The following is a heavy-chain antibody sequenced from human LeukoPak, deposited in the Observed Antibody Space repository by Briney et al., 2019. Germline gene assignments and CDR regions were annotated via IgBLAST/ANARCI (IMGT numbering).Heavy chain of an antibody. CDR1: GFTFSSYS. CDR3: AKGTGPIYDSSDY. D-gene: IGHD3-22*01. CDR2: IRYDGSNK. V-gene: IGHV3-30*02. J-gene: IGHJ4*02. Sequence: GGPLRLSCAASGFTFSSYSMNWVRQAPGKGLEWVAFIRYDGSNKYYADSVKGRFTISRDNSKNTLYLQMNSLRAEDRRVYYCAKGTGPIYDSSDYWGQGTLVTVSS.